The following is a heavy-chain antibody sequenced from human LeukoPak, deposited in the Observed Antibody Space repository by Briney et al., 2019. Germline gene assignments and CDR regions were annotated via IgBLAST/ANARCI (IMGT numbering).Heavy chain of an antibody. V-gene: IGHV3-23*01. J-gene: IGHJ2*01. Sequence: GGSLRPSCAASGFTFSSYAMTWVRQAPGKGLEWVSGISGNGGNTYYADSVKGRFTISRDNSKETLYLQMNSLRAEDTAVYYCASRSSSLNWYFDLWGRGTLVTVSS. CDR3: ASRSSSLNWYFDL. CDR1: GFTFSSYA. CDR2: ISGNGGNT. D-gene: IGHD2-2*01.